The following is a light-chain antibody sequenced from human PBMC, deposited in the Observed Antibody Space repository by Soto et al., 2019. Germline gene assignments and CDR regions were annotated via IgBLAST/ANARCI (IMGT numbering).Light chain of an antibody. CDR1: GSDVGNYNL. J-gene: IGLJ1*01. V-gene: IGLV2-23*01. CDR3: CSYAGSSTDV. Sequence: QSVLTQPASVSGSPVQSITISLTRPGSDVGNYNLVSWYQQHPGKTPRRMIYEGSKRPSGVSTRFSGSKSGNTASLTISILQAEDAADYYCCSYAGSSTDVFGTGTKVTVL. CDR2: EGS.